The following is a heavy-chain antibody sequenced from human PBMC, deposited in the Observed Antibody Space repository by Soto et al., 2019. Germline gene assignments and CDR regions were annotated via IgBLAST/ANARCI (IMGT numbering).Heavy chain of an antibody. V-gene: IGHV4-34*01. CDR1: GGSFSGYY. CDR3: ARVGPYCSSTSCYAGPTADYYYMDV. CDR2: INHSGST. Sequence: SETLSLTCAVYGGSFSGYYWSWIRQPPGKGLEWIGEINHSGSTNYNPSLKSRVTISVDTSKNQFSLKLSSVTAADTAVYYCARVGPYCSSTSCYAGPTADYYYMDVWGKGTTVTVSS. D-gene: IGHD2-2*01. J-gene: IGHJ6*03.